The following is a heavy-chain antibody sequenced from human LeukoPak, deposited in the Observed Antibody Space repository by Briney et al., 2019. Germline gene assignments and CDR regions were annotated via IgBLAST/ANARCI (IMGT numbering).Heavy chain of an antibody. V-gene: IGHV3-9*01. Sequence: GESLRLSCAASGFTFDDYAMHWVRQAPGKGLEWVSGISWNSGSIGYADSVKGRFTISRDNAKNSLYLQMNSLRAEDTALYYCATFLEYSSSSGVLDYWGQGTLVTVSS. J-gene: IGHJ4*02. CDR3: ATFLEYSSSSGVLDY. CDR1: GFTFDDYA. D-gene: IGHD6-6*01. CDR2: ISWNSGSI.